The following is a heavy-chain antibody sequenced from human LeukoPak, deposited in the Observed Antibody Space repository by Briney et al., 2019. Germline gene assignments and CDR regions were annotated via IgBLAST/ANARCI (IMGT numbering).Heavy chain of an antibody. CDR1: GFTFSSYS. Sequence: GGSLRLSCAASGFTFSSYSMNWVRRAPGKGLEWVSSISSSSSYIYYADSVKGRFTISRDNAKNSLYLQMNSLRAEDTAVYYCARAAVAGTIDAFDIWGQGTMVTVSS. V-gene: IGHV3-21*01. D-gene: IGHD6-19*01. J-gene: IGHJ3*02. CDR2: ISSSSSYI. CDR3: ARAAVAGTIDAFDI.